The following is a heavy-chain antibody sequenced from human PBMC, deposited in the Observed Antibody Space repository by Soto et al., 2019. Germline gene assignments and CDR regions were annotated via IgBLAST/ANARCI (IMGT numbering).Heavy chain of an antibody. CDR3: ARVPDY. V-gene: IGHV4-59*12. J-gene: IGHJ4*02. D-gene: IGHD2-2*01. Sequence: SETLSLTCTVSGGSISGYYWSWILQPPGKGLEWIGYMYNTGSTVYNPSFKSRVTISVDTSKNQFSLKLNSVTAADTAVYYCARVPDYWGQGILVTVSS. CDR1: GGSISGYY. CDR2: MYNTGST.